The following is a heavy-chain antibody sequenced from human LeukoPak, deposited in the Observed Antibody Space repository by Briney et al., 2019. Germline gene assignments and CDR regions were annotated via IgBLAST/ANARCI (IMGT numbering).Heavy chain of an antibody. CDR1: GGSFSGYY. J-gene: IGHJ5*02. CDR3: ARLYIGGYSGSTNYNWFDP. Sequence: PETLSLTCAVYGGSFSGYYWSWIRQPPGKGLEWIGEINHSGSTNYNPSIKSRVTISVDTSKNQFSLNLTSVTAADTAVYYCARLYIGGYSGSTNYNWFDPWGQGTLVTVS. D-gene: IGHD6-13*01. V-gene: IGHV4-34*01. CDR2: INHSGST.